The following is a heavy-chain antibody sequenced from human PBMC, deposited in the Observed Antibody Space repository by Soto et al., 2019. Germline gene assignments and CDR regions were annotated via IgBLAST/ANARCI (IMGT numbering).Heavy chain of an antibody. V-gene: IGHV3-23*01. J-gene: IGHJ5*02. CDR1: GFTFSRSD. Sequence: GGSLRLSCAASGFTFSRSDMSWVRQTPGKGLEWVSAINGGRAFYGDSVEGRFTVSRDNSKNTLYLQMNSLRVEDTAIYYCATHGWDLWGQGTLVTVSS. CDR2: INGGRA. D-gene: IGHD6-19*01. CDR3: ATHGWDL.